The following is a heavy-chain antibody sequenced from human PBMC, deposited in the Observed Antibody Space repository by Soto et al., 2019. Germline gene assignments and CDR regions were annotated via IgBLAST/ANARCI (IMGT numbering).Heavy chain of an antibody. CDR3: ARPGVGSRTVCSDFAY. CDR2: IYPGDSDT. V-gene: IGHV5-51*01. D-gene: IGHD2-2*01. J-gene: IGHJ4*02. CDR1: GYTFTNYW. Sequence: PRESLKISCKGSGYTFTNYWIGWVRQMPGKGLEWMGLIYPGDSDTTYSPSFQGQVTISVDKSISTAYLQWSSLKASDTAMYYCARPGVGSRTVCSDFAYWGQGTQVTVSS.